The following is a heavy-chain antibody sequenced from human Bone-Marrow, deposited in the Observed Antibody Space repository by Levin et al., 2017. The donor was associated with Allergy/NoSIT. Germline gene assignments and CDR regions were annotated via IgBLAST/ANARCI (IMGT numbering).Heavy chain of an antibody. V-gene: IGHV3-30-3*01. Sequence: PGGSLRLSCAASGFTFSSYAMHWVRQAPGKGLEWVAVISYDGSNKYYADSVKGRFTISRDNSKNTLYLQMNSLRAEDTAVYYCARDRSLVAATQYPYWFDPWGQGTLVTVSS. J-gene: IGHJ5*02. CDR2: ISYDGSNK. D-gene: IGHD2-15*01. CDR3: ARDRSLVAATQYPYWFDP. CDR1: GFTFSSYA.